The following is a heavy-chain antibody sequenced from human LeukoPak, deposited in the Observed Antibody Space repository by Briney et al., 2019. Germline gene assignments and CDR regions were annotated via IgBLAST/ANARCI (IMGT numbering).Heavy chain of an antibody. CDR1: GGSISSYY. J-gene: IGHJ4*02. CDR2: IYYSGST. Sequence: PSETLSLTCTVSGGSISSYYWSWFRQPPGKGLEWIGYIYYSGSTIYNPSLKSRVTISLDTSKNQFSLKLTSVTAADTAVYYCAREGGPYRPLDYSGQGTLVTVSS. V-gene: IGHV4-59*12. CDR3: AREGGPYRPLDY.